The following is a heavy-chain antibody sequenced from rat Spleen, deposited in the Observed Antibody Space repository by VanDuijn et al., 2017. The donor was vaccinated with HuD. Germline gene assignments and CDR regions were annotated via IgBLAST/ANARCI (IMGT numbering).Heavy chain of an antibody. D-gene: IGHD1-11*01. Sequence: EVQLVESGGGLVQPGRSLKLSCAASGFTFSDYYMAWVRQAPKKGLEWITSISYYDFTLFYRDSVKGRFTISRDDAKSTLYLQMDSLRSEDTATYYCTTANNGGFSELYYFDYWGQGVMVTVSS. CDR2: ISYYDFTL. CDR1: GFTFSDYY. J-gene: IGHJ2*01. CDR3: TTANNGGFSELYYFDY. V-gene: IGHV5-20*01.